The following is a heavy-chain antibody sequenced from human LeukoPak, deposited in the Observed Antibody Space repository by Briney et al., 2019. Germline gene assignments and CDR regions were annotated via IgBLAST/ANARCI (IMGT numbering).Heavy chain of an antibody. Sequence: GASVKVSCKASGYTFTGYYMHRVRQAPGQGLEWMGWINPNSGGTNHAQKFQGRVTMTRDTSISTAYMELSRLRSDDTAVYYCAIGRAMIVVVPLDYWGQGTLVTVSS. J-gene: IGHJ4*02. D-gene: IGHD3-22*01. V-gene: IGHV1-2*02. CDR1: GYTFTGYY. CDR3: AIGRAMIVVVPLDY. CDR2: INPNSGGT.